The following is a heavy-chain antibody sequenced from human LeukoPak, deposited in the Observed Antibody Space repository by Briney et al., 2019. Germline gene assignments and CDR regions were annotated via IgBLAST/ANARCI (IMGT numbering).Heavy chain of an antibody. CDR1: GYTFTSYD. V-gene: IGHV1-8*01. CDR2: MNPSSGNT. Sequence: ASVKVSCKASGYTFTSYDINWVRQAPGQGPEWMGWMNPSSGNTGYAQKFQGRLTMTRNTSISTAYMELSSLRSEDTAVYYCARATVTTDYWGQGTLVTVSS. CDR3: ARATVTTDY. J-gene: IGHJ4*02. D-gene: IGHD4-11*01.